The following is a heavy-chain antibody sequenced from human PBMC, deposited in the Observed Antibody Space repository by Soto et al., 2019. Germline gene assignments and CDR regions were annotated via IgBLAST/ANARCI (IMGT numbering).Heavy chain of an antibody. J-gene: IGHJ5*02. CDR3: ARPSGYSSRNWFDP. CDR2: IYYSGST. Sequence: SETLSLTCAVSGGSISSGGYSWSWIRQPPGKGLEWIGYIYYSGSTYYNPSLKSRVTISVDTSKNQFSLKLSSVTAADTAVYYCARPSGYSSRNWFDPWGQGTLVTVSS. CDR1: GGSISSGGYS. V-gene: IGHV4-30-2*03. D-gene: IGHD6-13*01.